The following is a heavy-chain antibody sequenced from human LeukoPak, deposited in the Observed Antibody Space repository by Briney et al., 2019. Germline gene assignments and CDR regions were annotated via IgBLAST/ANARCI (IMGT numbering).Heavy chain of an antibody. CDR1: GYRFTSYG. V-gene: IGHV1-18*01. D-gene: IGHD2-2*01. CDR3: ARAYCSSNSCPTERYWYLDL. J-gene: IGHJ2*01. Sequence: GASVKVSCKASGYRFTSYGISWVRQAPGQGLEWMGWISGDNGNTNYAQEFQDRVTMTTDTSTSTAYMELTSLRSDDTAVYYCARAYCSSNSCPTERYWYLDLWGRGTLVTVSS. CDR2: ISGDNGNT.